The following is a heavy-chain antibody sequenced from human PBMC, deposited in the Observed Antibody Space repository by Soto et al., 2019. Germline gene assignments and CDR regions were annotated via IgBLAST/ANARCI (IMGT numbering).Heavy chain of an antibody. Sequence: GGSLRLSCAASGFTFSSYSMNWVRQAPGKGLEWVSYISSSSSTIYYADSVKGRFTISRDNAKNSLYLQMNSLRAEDTAVYYCARDVFGTTGHYYFDYWGQGTLVTVSS. CDR2: ISSSSSTI. D-gene: IGHD3-9*01. J-gene: IGHJ4*02. CDR1: GFTFSSYS. CDR3: ARDVFGTTGHYYFDY. V-gene: IGHV3-48*01.